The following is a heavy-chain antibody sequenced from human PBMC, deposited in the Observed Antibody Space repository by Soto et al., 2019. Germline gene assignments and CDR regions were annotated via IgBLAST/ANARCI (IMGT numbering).Heavy chain of an antibody. CDR3: ARQNYDYVWGSYRYTVPRPFDY. Sequence: SETLSLPRPFSCGSTSSCYWSWIPPPPGKGMEWIGFIYYSGSTNYNPSLKSRVTISVDTSKNQFSLKLSSVTAADTAVYYCARQNYDYVWGSYRYTVPRPFDYWGQGTLVTVSS. V-gene: IGHV4-59*08. D-gene: IGHD3-16*02. J-gene: IGHJ4*02. CDR1: CGSTSSCY. CDR2: IYYSGST.